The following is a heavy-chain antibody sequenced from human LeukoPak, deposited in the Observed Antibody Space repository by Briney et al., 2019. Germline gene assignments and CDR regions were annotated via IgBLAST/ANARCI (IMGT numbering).Heavy chain of an antibody. J-gene: IGHJ4*02. CDR3: AKDYYDSSGYRRYFDY. CDR2: ITGSGGNT. D-gene: IGHD3-22*01. CDR1: GFIFSSYS. Sequence: GGSLRLSCAASGFIFSSYSMNWVRQAPGKGLEWVSVITGSGGNTYYADSVKGRFTISRDNSKNTLYLQMNSLRAEDTAVYYCAKDYYDSSGYRRYFDYWGQGTLVTVSS. V-gene: IGHV3-23*01.